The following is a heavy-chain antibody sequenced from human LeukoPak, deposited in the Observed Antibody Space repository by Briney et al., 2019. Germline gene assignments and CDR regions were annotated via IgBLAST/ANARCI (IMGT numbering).Heavy chain of an antibody. CDR3: ARGLGIAAAGRLFDY. V-gene: IGHV4-4*02. J-gene: IGHJ4*02. Sequence: SGTLSLTCAVSGGSISSSNWWSWVRPPPGKGLEWIGEIYHSGSTNYNPSLKSRVTISVDKSKNQFSLKLSSVTAADTAVYYCARGLGIAAAGRLFDYWGQGTLVTVSS. CDR2: IYHSGST. D-gene: IGHD6-13*01. CDR1: GGSISSSNW.